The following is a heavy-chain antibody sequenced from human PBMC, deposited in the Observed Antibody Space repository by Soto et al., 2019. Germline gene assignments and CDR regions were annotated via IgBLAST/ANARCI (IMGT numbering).Heavy chain of an antibody. V-gene: IGHV1-18*01. CDR3: ARETRGMDV. CDR2: ISAYNGNT. J-gene: IGHJ6*02. CDR1: GIPFTCYG. Sequence: QVQLVQSGAEVKTPGASVKASWKPPGIPFTCYGISWVRPAPGQGLEGMGWISAYNGNTNYAQNLQGRVTMTKDTSTSTASMALRSLRSDDTAVYYCARETRGMDVWGQGTTVTVSS.